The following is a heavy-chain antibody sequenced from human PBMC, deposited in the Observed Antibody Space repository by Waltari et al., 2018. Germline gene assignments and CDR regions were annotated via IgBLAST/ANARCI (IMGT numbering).Heavy chain of an antibody. V-gene: IGHV1-46*01. D-gene: IGHD6-19*01. J-gene: IGHJ4*02. CDR3: ARVITVVGTYRRTFDY. CDR2: INPSDGTT. Sequence: QVQLVQSGAEVKKPGASVQVSCTASGYTFTTYYIHWVRQAPGQGLEWMGVINPSDGTTSYAQKFQGRVTMTRDTSTSTVYMELSSLRSEDTAVYYCARVITVVGTYRRTFDYWGRGTLVTVSS. CDR1: GYTFTTYY.